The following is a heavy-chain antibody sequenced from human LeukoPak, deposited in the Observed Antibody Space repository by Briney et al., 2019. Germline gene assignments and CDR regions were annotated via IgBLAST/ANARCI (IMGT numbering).Heavy chain of an antibody. CDR1: GYSISSGYY. CDR2: IYHSGST. V-gene: IGHV4-38-2*02. J-gene: IGHJ6*03. D-gene: IGHD3-10*01. Sequence: SETLSLTCTVSGYSISSGYYWGWIRQPPGEGLEWIGSIYHSGSTYYNPSLKSRVTISVDTSKNQFSVKLTSVTAADTAVYYCARIERDGSGKPPYYYYYMDVWGKGTTVTVSS. CDR3: ARIERDGSGKPPYYYYYMDV.